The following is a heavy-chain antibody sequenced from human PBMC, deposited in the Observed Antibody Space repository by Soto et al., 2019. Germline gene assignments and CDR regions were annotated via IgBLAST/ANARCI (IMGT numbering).Heavy chain of an antibody. J-gene: IGHJ5*02. D-gene: IGHD6-13*01. V-gene: IGHV4-59*01. CDR2: IYYSGST. Sequence: SETLSLTCTVSGGSISSYYWSWIRQPPGKGLEWIGYIYYSGSTNYNPSLKSRVTISVDTSKNQFSLKLSSVTAADTAVYYCARVVAYSSSWFDPWGQGTLVTVSS. CDR1: GGSISSYY. CDR3: ARVVAYSSSWFDP.